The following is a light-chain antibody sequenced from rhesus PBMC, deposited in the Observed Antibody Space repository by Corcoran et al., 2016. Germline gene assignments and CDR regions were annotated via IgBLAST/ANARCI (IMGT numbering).Light chain of an antibody. CDR1: QGVSSF. V-gene: IGKV1-28*03. CDR3: LQHNTYPWT. Sequence: DIQMTQSPSSLSASVGDTVTITCRASQGVSSFLNWFQQQPGKAPKLLIYAASSLESGVPPRFSGSGSGTDVTLPINSLQPEDFAVYYCLQHNTYPWTFGQGTKVEI. J-gene: IGKJ1*01. CDR2: AAS.